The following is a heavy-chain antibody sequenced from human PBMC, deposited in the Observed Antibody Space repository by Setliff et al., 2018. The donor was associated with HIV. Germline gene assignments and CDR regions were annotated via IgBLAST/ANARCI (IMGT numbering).Heavy chain of an antibody. D-gene: IGHD6-19*01. V-gene: IGHV1-24*01. J-gene: IGHJ5*02. Sequence: ASVKVSCKVSGYTLTELSIHWVRQAPGKGLEWWGGFDPEDGETIYAQKFQGRVTMTEDTSPDTAYMALSSLRSEATAVYYCEKDIPGPATNSGRIKNWVDPWGEGTLVTVSS. CDR1: GYTLTELS. CDR3: EKDIPGPATNSGRIKNWVDP. CDR2: FDPEDGET.